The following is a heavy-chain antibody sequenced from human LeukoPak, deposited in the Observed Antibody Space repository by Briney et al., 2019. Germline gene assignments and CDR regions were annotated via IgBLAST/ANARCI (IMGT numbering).Heavy chain of an antibody. Sequence: KPSETLSLTCAVYGGSFSGYYWSWIRQPPGKGLEWIGEINHSGSTNYNPSLKSRVTISVDTSKNQFSLKLSSVTAADTAVYYCARGPQRFLVTTFDYWGQGTLVTVSS. CDR2: INHSGST. CDR1: GGSFSGYY. J-gene: IGHJ4*02. CDR3: ARGPQRFLVTTFDY. V-gene: IGHV4-34*01. D-gene: IGHD3-3*01.